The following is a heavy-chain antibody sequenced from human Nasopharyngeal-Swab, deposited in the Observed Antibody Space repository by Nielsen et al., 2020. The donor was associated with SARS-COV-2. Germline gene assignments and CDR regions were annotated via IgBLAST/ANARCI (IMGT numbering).Heavy chain of an antibody. D-gene: IGHD3-22*01. Sequence: ASVKVSCKASGYTFTGYYLHWVRQAPGQGLEWMGRINPNSGGTNYAQMFQGRVTMTRDTSISTAYMELSRLRSDDTAVYYCARNYYDSSERGPFDYWGQGTLVTVSS. CDR3: ARNYYDSSERGPFDY. CDR1: GYTFTGYY. V-gene: IGHV1-2*06. J-gene: IGHJ4*02. CDR2: INPNSGGT.